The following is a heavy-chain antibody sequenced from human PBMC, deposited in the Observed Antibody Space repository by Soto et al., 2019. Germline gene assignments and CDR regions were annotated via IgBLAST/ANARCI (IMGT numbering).Heavy chain of an antibody. D-gene: IGHD6-13*01. V-gene: IGHV1-69*12. CDR1: GGTFGIYA. Sequence: QVQLVQSGAEVKKPGSSVKVSCKASGGTFGIYAITWVRQAPGQGLEWMGGIIAFSDIVNYTQKLQGRVTITADGATSTASLDLSSLSSDDTAVYYCARSLYSSSWYHSGNSYYYYGMDVWGQGTTVTVSS. CDR2: IIAFSDIV. J-gene: IGHJ6*02. CDR3: ARSLYSSSWYHSGNSYYYYGMDV.